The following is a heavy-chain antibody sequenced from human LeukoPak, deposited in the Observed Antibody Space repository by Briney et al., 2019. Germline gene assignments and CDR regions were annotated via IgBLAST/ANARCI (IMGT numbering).Heavy chain of an antibody. V-gene: IGHV4-61*02. J-gene: IGHJ6*02. D-gene: IGHD2-21*02. CDR3: AREREVVTAILYYYYGMDV. CDR2: IYTSGST. CDR1: GGSISSGSYY. Sequence: PSQTLSLTCTVSGGSISSGSYYWSWIRQPAGKGLEWIGRIYTSGSTNYNPSLKSRVTISVDTSKNQFSLKLSSVTAADTAVYYCAREREVVTAILYYYYGMDVWGQGTTVTVPS.